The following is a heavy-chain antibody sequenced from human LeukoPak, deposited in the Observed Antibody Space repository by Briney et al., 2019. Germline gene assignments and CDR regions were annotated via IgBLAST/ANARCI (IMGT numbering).Heavy chain of an antibody. CDR3: ASLQGYCSGNRCPSSANYYYYMDV. CDR2: IYHSGST. Sequence: SETLSLTCTVSGYSISSGYYWGWIRQPPGKGLEWIGSIYHSGSTYYNPSLKSRVTISVDTSKNQFSLKLSSVTAADTAVYYCASLQGYCSGNRCPSSANYYYYMDVWGKGTTVTISS. CDR1: GYSISSGYY. D-gene: IGHD2-15*01. V-gene: IGHV4-38-2*02. J-gene: IGHJ6*03.